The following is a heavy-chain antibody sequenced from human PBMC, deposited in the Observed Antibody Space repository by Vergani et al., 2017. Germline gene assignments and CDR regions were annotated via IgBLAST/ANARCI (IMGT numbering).Heavy chain of an antibody. CDR2: IWFDGDNK. CDR3: VRGRRAGVVNMFGY. D-gene: IGHD3-16*01. J-gene: IGHJ4*02. Sequence: QVQLVESGGGVVQPGKSLRLSCAASGFTFRNHGMHWVCQAPGKGAERVSVIWFDGDNKYYADSVQGRITIARDNSENTLFLQINSRRAGDRAVYYCVRGRRAGVVNMFGYWGRGTLVT. CDR1: GFTFRNHG. V-gene: IGHV3-33*01.